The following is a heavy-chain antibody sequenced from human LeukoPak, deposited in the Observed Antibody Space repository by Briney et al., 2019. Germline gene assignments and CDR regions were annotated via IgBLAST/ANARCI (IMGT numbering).Heavy chain of an antibody. CDR1: GVSISTSY. Sequence: PSETLSLTCTVSGVSISTSYWSWMRQPPGKGLEWIGYVHTGGSTNYNPSLNSRVTISVDTSKNQFSQNLSSVTAADTAVYYCAGGYFDSSGYSNPFDRWGQGTLVTVSS. D-gene: IGHD3-22*01. J-gene: IGHJ4*02. V-gene: IGHV4-4*08. CDR3: AGGYFDSSGYSNPFDR. CDR2: VHTGGST.